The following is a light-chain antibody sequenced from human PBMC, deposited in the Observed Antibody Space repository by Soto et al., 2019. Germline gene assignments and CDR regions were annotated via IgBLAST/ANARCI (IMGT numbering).Light chain of an antibody. CDR2: SNN. Sequence: QSVLTQPPSASGTPGQRVTISCSGSSSNIGSNYVYWYQQLPGTAPKLLIYSNNQRPSGVPARFSGSKSGTSASLAISGLRYEDEDDYYCAAWDDSLSGYVFGTGTKLTVL. V-gene: IGLV1-47*02. J-gene: IGLJ1*01. CDR3: AAWDDSLSGYV. CDR1: SSNIGSNY.